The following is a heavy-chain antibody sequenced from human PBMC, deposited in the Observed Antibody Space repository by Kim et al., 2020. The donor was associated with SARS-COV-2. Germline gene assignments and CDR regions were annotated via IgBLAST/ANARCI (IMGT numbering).Heavy chain of an antibody. CDR3: ARRGYYGSSTYYLDN. CDR1: GFTFSSYS. Sequence: GGSLRLSCAASGFTFSSYSMTWVRQAPGKGLEWVSSIRVSGDSTYYADSVKGRFTISRDNSKNTLYLQMNSLRAEDTAVYYCARRGYYGSSTYYLDNWGQGTLVTVSS. D-gene: IGHD3-22*01. V-gene: IGHV3-23*01. J-gene: IGHJ4*02. CDR2: IRVSGDST.